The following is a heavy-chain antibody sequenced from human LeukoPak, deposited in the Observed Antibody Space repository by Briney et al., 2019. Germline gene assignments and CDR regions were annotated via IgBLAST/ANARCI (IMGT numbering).Heavy chain of an antibody. J-gene: IGHJ4*02. CDR2: ISWNSGSI. V-gene: IGHV3-9*01. D-gene: IGHD5-18*01. CDR3: VGYSYGQPPFDY. CDR1: GFTFDDYA. Sequence: LPGRSLRLSCAASGFTFDDYAMHWVRQAPGKGLEWVSGISWNSGSIGYADSVKGRFTISRDNAKNSLYLQMNSLRAEDTALYYCVGYSYGQPPFDYWGQGTLVTVSS.